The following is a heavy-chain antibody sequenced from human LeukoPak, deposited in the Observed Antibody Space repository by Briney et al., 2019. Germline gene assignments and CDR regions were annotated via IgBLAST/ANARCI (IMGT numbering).Heavy chain of an antibody. CDR2: ISSSSSYI. CDR3: AKESTVGATDY. CDR1: GFTFSSYS. D-gene: IGHD4-23*01. Sequence: GGSLRLSCAASGFTFSSYSMSWVRQAPGKGLEWVSSISSSSSYIYYADSVKGRFTISRDNAKNSLYLQMNSLRAEDTDVYYCAKESTVGATDYWGEGTLVTVSS. V-gene: IGHV3-21*04. J-gene: IGHJ4*02.